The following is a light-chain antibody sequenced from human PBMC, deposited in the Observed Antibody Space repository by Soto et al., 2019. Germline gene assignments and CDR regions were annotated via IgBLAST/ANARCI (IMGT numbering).Light chain of an antibody. J-gene: IGLJ1*01. CDR1: SSNIGAGYD. Sequence: QSVLTQPPSVSGAPGQRVTISCTGSSSNIGAGYDVHWYQQLPGTAPKLLIYGNSNRPSGVPDRFSGSKSGTSASLAITGLDAEDEADYYCQSYDSSRSYVFGTGTKLTVL. CDR3: QSYDSSRSYV. V-gene: IGLV1-40*01. CDR2: GNS.